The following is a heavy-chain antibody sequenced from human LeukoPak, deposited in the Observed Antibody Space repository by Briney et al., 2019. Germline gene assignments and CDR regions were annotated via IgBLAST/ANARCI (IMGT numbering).Heavy chain of an antibody. D-gene: IGHD5-24*01. CDR3: ARWMSGSNWGFDH. V-gene: IGHV3-23*01. J-gene: IGHJ4*02. Sequence: GGSLRLSCAVSGFTFSSYAMKWVRQAPGKGLEWVSAISADGGSTHYTISVKGRFIISRDNTGNSLYLQMNSLRADDTALYYCARWMSGSNWGFDHWGQGTLVTVSS. CDR2: ISADGGST. CDR1: GFTFSSYA.